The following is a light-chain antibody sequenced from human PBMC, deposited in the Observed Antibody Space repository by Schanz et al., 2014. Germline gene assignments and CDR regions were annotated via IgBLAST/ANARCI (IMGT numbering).Light chain of an antibody. CDR2: DAS. Sequence: EIVLTQSPVTLSLYPGERATLSCRASQSVNSYLAWYQQKPGLAPRLLIYDASNRATGIPARFSGSGSGTDFTLTISRLEPEDFAVYYCQQYGNSPGTFGQGTNVEMK. CDR3: QQYGNSPGT. CDR1: QSVNSY. V-gene: IGKV3-11*01. J-gene: IGKJ1*01.